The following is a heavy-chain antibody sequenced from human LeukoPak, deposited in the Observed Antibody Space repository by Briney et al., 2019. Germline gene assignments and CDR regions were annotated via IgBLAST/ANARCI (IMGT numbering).Heavy chain of an antibody. J-gene: IGHJ4*02. CDR3: ARLSLYNTQDY. V-gene: IGHV4-4*02. CDR2: IYHSGST. CDR1: GGSISSSNW. Sequence: SGTLSLTCAVSGGSISSSNWWSWVRQPPGKGLEWIGEIYHSGSTYYNPSLKSRVTMSVDTSKNQFSLKLSSVTAADTAVYYCARLSLYNTQDYWGQGTLVTVSS. D-gene: IGHD5-24*01.